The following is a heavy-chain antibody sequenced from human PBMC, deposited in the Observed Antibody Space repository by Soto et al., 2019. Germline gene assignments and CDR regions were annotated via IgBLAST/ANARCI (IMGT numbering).Heavy chain of an antibody. CDR3: VRGAKGGYYVDV. D-gene: IGHD6-13*01. Sequence: EVQLVESGGGSVQPGESLSLSCAASGFPFSSYWIHWVRQAPGKGLVWVSRIKYDGTITNYADSLKGRLTISRDNAENTVYLQMNSLRVEDTAVYYCVRGAKGGYYVDVWGKGTTVTVSS. CDR1: GFPFSSYW. V-gene: IGHV3-74*01. CDR2: IKYDGTIT. J-gene: IGHJ6*03.